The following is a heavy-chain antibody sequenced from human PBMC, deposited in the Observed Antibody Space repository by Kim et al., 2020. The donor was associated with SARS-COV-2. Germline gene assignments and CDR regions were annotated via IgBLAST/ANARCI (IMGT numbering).Heavy chain of an antibody. V-gene: IGHV3-11*04. Sequence: SSGRTLYYAAPVKGRLTIARDNAKTSLYLQMNSLSAEDTAVYYCARAIDYWGQGTLVTVSS. J-gene: IGHJ4*02. CDR2: SSGRTL. CDR3: ARAIDY.